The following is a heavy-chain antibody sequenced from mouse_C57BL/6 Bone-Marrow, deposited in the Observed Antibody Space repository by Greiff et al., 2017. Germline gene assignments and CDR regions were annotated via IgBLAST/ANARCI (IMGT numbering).Heavy chain of an antibody. Sequence: VQLQQPGAELVRPGTSVKLSCKASGYTFTSYWMHWVKQRPGQGLEWIGVIDPSDSYTNYNQKFKGKATLTVDTSSSTAYMQLISLTSDDSAVYYCAREFYSNWDYAMDYWGQGTSVTVSS. CDR3: AREFYSNWDYAMDY. D-gene: IGHD2-5*01. CDR1: GYTFTSYW. V-gene: IGHV1-59*01. CDR2: IDPSDSYT. J-gene: IGHJ4*01.